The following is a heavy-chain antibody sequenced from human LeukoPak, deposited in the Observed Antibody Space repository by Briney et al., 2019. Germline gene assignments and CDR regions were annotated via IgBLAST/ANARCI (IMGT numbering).Heavy chain of an antibody. Sequence: GGSLRLSCAASGFTFSSYEMNWVRQAPGKGLEWVSYISSSGSTIYYADSVKGRFTISRDNAKNSLYLQMNRLRAEDTAVYYCASVAGTGYDYWGQGTPVTVSS. CDR3: ASVAGTGYDY. CDR1: GFTFSSYE. J-gene: IGHJ4*02. CDR2: ISSSGSTI. V-gene: IGHV3-48*03. D-gene: IGHD6-19*01.